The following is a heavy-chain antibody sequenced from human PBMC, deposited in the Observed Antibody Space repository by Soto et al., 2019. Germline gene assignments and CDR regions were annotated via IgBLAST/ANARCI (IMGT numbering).Heavy chain of an antibody. CDR1: GYSFTSYW. CDR3: ARRSYYCTNGVCSGFDP. V-gene: IGHV5-51*01. J-gene: IGHJ5*02. CDR2: IYPGDSDT. D-gene: IGHD2-8*01. Sequence: GESLKISCKGSGYSFTSYWIGWVRQMPGKGLEWMGIIYPGDSDTRYSPSFQGQVTISADKSISTAYLQWSSLKASDTAMYYCARRSYYCTNGVCSGFDPWGQGTLVNVSS.